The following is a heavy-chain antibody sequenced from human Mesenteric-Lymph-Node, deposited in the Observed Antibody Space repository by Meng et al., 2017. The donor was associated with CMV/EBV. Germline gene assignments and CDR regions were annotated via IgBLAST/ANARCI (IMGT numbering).Heavy chain of an antibody. V-gene: IGHV3-23*01. J-gene: IGHJ4*02. Sequence: GESLKISCAASGFTFSSYAMSWVRQAPGKGLEWVSAISGSGGSTYYADSVKGRFTISRDNSKNTPYLQMNSLRAEDTAVYYCAKGKGSGGFDYWGQGTLVTVSS. D-gene: IGHD2-15*01. CDR2: ISGSGGST. CDR3: AKGKGSGGFDY. CDR1: GFTFSSYA.